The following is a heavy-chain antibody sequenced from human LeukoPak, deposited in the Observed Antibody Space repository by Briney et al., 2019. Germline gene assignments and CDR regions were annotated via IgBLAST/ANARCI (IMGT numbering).Heavy chain of an antibody. V-gene: IGHV1-18*01. CDR3: ARVPGSSRKGNWFDP. D-gene: IGHD2-2*01. Sequence: GESLKISCKGSGYSFTSYGISWVRQASGQGLEWMGWISAYNGNTNYAQKLQGRVTMTTDTSTSTAYMELRSLRSDDTAVYYCARVPGSSRKGNWFDPWGQGTLVTVSS. J-gene: IGHJ5*02. CDR2: ISAYNGNT. CDR1: GYSFTSYG.